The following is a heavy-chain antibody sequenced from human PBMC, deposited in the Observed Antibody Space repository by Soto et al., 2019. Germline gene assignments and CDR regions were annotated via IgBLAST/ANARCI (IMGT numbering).Heavy chain of an antibody. Sequence: QVQLVESGGGVVQPGRSVRLSCAASGFTFIDYAMYWVRQAPGKGLEWVSVISFDGNIKYYTGSVKGRFTISRDNSKNTLHLQVNNLRTEDTALYYCARAPGHSVHSSGWQIDYWGQGTLVTVSS. CDR1: GFTFIDYA. CDR2: ISFDGNIK. CDR3: ARAPGHSVHSSGWQIDY. J-gene: IGHJ4*02. D-gene: IGHD6-19*01. V-gene: IGHV3-30-3*01.